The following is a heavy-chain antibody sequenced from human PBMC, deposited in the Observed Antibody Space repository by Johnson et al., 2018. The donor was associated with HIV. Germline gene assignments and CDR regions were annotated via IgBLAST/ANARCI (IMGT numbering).Heavy chain of an antibody. CDR2: ISWNSGSI. J-gene: IGHJ3*02. CDR3: ARGRYAFDI. Sequence: VQLVESGGGLVQPGRSLRLSCAASGFTFDDYAMHWVRQAPGKGLEWVSGISWNSGSIGYADSVKGRFTISRDNAKNSLYLQMNSLRAEDTALYYCARGRYAFDILGQGTMVTVSS. CDR1: GFTFDDYA. V-gene: IGHV3-9*01.